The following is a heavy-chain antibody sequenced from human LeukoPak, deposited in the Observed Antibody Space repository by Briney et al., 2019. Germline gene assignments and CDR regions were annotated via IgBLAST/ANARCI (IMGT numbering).Heavy chain of an antibody. CDR3: TRDDGAGPHY. CDR2: IKTDGTEK. Sequence: GGSLRLSCAVSRFSFSSYWMSWVRQAPGRGLEWVANIKTDGTEKYYVDSVKGRFTTSRDNARNSLYLLMNSLRVDDTALYYCTRDDGAGPHYWGQGTLVAVST. D-gene: IGHD3-10*01. V-gene: IGHV3-7*01. CDR1: RFSFSSYW. J-gene: IGHJ4*02.